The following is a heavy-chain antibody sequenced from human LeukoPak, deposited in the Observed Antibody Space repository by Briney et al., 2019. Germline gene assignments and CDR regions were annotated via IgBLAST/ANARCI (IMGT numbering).Heavy chain of an antibody. CDR3: ARDFNYYDSSGYYRHFDY. CDR1: GFTFSGYA. CDR2: ISYDGGNK. D-gene: IGHD3-22*01. Sequence: GGSLRLSCAASGFTFSGYAMHWVRQAPGKGLEWVAVISYDGGNKYYVDSVKGRFTISRDNSRNTLYLQMNSLRTEDTAVYYCARDFNYYDSSGYYRHFDYWGQGTLVTASS. J-gene: IGHJ4*02. V-gene: IGHV3-30-3*01.